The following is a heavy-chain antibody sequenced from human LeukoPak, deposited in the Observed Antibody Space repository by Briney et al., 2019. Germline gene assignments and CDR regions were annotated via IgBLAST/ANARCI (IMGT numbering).Heavy chain of an antibody. V-gene: IGHV1-2*02. D-gene: IGHD2-2*01. Sequence: ASVKVSCKASGYTFIAYYMHWARQAPGQGLEWMGWINPNSGGTNYAQKFQGRVTMTRDTSISTVYMELSRLRSDDTAVYYCARDSCSSTSCLSIDDYWGQGTLVTVSS. CDR1: GYTFIAYY. CDR3: ARDSCSSTSCLSIDDY. CDR2: INPNSGGT. J-gene: IGHJ4*02.